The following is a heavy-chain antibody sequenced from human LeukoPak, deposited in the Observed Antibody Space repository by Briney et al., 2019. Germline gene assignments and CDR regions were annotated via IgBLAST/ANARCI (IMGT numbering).Heavy chain of an antibody. CDR1: GFTFDDYA. Sequence: GGSLRLSCAASGFTFDDYAMHWVRQAPGKGLEWVSGISWNSGSIGYADSVKGRFTISRDNAKNSLYLQMNSPRAEDMALYYCAKDYYGVGSGNFDYWGQGTLVTVSS. V-gene: IGHV3-9*03. CDR3: AKDYYGVGSGNFDY. J-gene: IGHJ4*02. CDR2: ISWNSGSI. D-gene: IGHD3-10*01.